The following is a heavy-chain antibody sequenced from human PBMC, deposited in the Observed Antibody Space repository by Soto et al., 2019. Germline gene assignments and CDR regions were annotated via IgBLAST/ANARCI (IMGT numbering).Heavy chain of an antibody. J-gene: IGHJ6*02. Sequence: QVQLVQSGAEVKKPGSSVKVSCKASGGTFSNYAISWVRQAPGQGLELMGGIIPIFVTTNYAQKFQGRVTITADESTSTAYMELRSLRSEDTAVYYCAKSEQWFLPSYYGMDLWGQGTTVTVSS. CDR1: GGTFSNYA. D-gene: IGHD6-19*01. CDR3: AKSEQWFLPSYYGMDL. CDR2: IIPIFVTT. V-gene: IGHV1-69*01.